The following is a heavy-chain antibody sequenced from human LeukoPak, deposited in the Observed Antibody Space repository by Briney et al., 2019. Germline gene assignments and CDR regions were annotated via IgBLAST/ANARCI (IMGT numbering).Heavy chain of an antibody. CDR1: GGTFSSYA. CDR3: ATRGIPVADDY. J-gene: IGHJ4*02. D-gene: IGHD6-19*01. Sequence: SVKVSCKASGGTFSSYAISWVRQAPGQGLEWMGRIIPILGIANYAQKFQGRVTITADKSTSTAYMELSSLRSEDTAVYYCATRGIPVADDYWGQGTLVTVFS. CDR2: IIPILGIA. V-gene: IGHV1-69*04.